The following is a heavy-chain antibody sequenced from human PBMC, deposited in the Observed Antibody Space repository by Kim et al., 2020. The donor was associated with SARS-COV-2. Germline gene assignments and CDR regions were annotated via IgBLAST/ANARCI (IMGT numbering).Heavy chain of an antibody. D-gene: IGHD3-22*01. CDR3: ARGDKSSGSWDS. CDR2: INLNSGGT. Sequence: ASVKVSCKASGYSFTDYYLHWARQAPGQGLEWMGWINLNSGGTDYLQKFQGRVTMTSDTSISTAYMELSSLRSDDTALYYCARGDKSSGSWDSWGQGTLV. CDR1: GYSFTDYY. J-gene: IGHJ4*02. V-gene: IGHV1-2*02.